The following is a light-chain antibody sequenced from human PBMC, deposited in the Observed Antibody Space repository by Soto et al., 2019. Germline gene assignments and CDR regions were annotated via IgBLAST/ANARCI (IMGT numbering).Light chain of an antibody. J-gene: IGLJ2*01. CDR1: SSDVGSYKL. V-gene: IGLV2-23*01. Sequence: QSVLTQPASVSGSPGQSITISCTGTSSDVGSYKLVSWYQQQPGKAPKVMIYEDSERPSGISNRFSGSKSGNTASLTISGLQAEDEGDYYCCSYAGSSTVVFGGGTKVTVL. CDR2: EDS. CDR3: CSYAGSSTVV.